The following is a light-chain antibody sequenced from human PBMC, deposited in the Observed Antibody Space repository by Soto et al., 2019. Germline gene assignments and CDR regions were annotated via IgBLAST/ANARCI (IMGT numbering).Light chain of an antibody. CDR1: QSISSR. CDR3: QQYYSYWT. J-gene: IGKJ1*01. V-gene: IGKV1-5*03. Sequence: DIQMTQSPSTLSASVGDRVTITCRASQSISSRLAWYQQKPGKAPKLLISKASSLESGVPSRFSGSESGTEFTLTISSLQPDDFATYYCQQYYSYWTFGQGTRWIS. CDR2: KAS.